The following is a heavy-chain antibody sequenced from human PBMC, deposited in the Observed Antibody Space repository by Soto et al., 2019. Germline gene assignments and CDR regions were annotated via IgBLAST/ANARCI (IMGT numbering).Heavy chain of an antibody. Sequence: PSQTLSLTCVISGDSVSSNSAAWNWIRQSPSRGLEWLGRTYYRSKWYNDYAVSVKSRITINPDTSKNQFSLQLNSVTPEDTAVYYCARAPSYYYDSSGYYYYWFDPWGQGTLVTVSS. CDR3: ARAPSYYYDSSGYYYYWFDP. CDR1: GDSVSSNSAA. J-gene: IGHJ5*02. D-gene: IGHD3-22*01. CDR2: TYYRSKWYN. V-gene: IGHV6-1*01.